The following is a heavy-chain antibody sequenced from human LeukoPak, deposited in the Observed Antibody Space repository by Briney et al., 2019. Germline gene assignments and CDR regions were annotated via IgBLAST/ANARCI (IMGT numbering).Heavy chain of an antibody. Sequence: GGSLRLSCAASGFTFSSYAMSWVRQAPGKGLEWVSATSGSGGSTYYADSVKGRFTISRDNSKNTLYLQMNSLRAEDTAVYYCAKDSQSHYHDSSGYYLPFDYWGQGTLVTVSS. V-gene: IGHV3-23*01. D-gene: IGHD3-22*01. J-gene: IGHJ4*02. CDR2: TSGSGGST. CDR1: GFTFSSYA. CDR3: AKDSQSHYHDSSGYYLPFDY.